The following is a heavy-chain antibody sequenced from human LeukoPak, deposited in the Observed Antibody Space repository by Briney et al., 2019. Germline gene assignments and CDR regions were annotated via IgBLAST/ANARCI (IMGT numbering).Heavy chain of an antibody. CDR1: GGTFISYA. D-gene: IGHD3-10*01. Sequence: GASVKVSCKASGGTFISYAISWVRQAPGQGLEWMGGIIPIFGTANYAQKSQGRVTITTDESTSTAYMELRSLRSEDTAVYYCATDADYYCSGSPGTMVDYWGQGNLVTVSS. V-gene: IGHV1-69*05. CDR2: IIPIFGTA. CDR3: ATDADYYCSGSPGTMVDY. J-gene: IGHJ4*02.